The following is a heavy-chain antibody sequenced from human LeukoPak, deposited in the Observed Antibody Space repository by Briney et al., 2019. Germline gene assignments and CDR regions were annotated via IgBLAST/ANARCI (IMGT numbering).Heavy chain of an antibody. J-gene: IGHJ5*02. Sequence: SETLSLTCTVSGGSISSSSYYWGWIRQPPEKGLEWIGSIYYSGSTYHNPSLKSRVTISVDTSKNQFSLKLSSVTAADTAVYYCARGLPDSSGYYHNWFDPWGQGTLVTVS. V-gene: IGHV4-39*01. D-gene: IGHD3-22*01. CDR1: GGSISSSSYY. CDR2: IYYSGST. CDR3: ARGLPDSSGYYHNWFDP.